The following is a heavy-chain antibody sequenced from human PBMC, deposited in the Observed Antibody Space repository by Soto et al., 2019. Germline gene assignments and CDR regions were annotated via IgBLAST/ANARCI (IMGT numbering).Heavy chain of an antibody. Sequence: SETLSLTCAVSGGSISSGGYSWSWIRQPPGKGLEWIGYIYHSGSTYYNPSLKSIAYLQMNSLKTEDTAVYYCTRTGSLQWLVPEDFWGQGTLVTVSS. CDR1: GGSISSGGYS. CDR2: IYHSGST. V-gene: IGHV4-30-2*01. D-gene: IGHD6-19*01. J-gene: IGHJ4*02. CDR3: EDF.